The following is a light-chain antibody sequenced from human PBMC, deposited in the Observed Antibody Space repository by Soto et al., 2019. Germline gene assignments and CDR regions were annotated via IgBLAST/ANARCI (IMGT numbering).Light chain of an antibody. V-gene: IGKV1-9*01. J-gene: IGKJ4*01. CDR3: QQLNSYPLT. Sequence: DIQLTQSPSFLSASVGDRVTITCRPSQGVNSYLAWFQQQPGKAPKLLIYAASTLQGGVPSRFSGSGSGTEFTLTISSLQPEDFATYFCQQLNSYPLTFGGGTKVDI. CDR1: QGVNSY. CDR2: AAS.